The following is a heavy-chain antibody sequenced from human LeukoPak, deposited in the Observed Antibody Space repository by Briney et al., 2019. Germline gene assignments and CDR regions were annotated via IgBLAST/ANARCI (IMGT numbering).Heavy chain of an antibody. CDR1: GGTFSSYA. CDR3: ARGGTGYSYGFDY. J-gene: IGHJ4*02. D-gene: IGHD5-18*01. Sequence: SVKVSCKASGGTFSSYAISWVRQAPGQGLEWMGGIIPIFGTANYAQKFQGRVTITTDESTSTAYMKLSSLRSEDTAVYYCARGGTGYSYGFDYWGQGTLVTVSS. V-gene: IGHV1-69*05. CDR2: IIPIFGTA.